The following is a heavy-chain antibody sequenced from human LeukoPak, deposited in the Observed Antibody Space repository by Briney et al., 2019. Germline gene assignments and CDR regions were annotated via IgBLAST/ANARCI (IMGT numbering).Heavy chain of an antibody. J-gene: IGHJ4*02. Sequence: GGSLRLSCAASGFTFSSVAMSWVRQAPGKGLEWVSYISSSSSTIYYADSVKGRFTISRDNAKNSLYLQMNSLRAEDTAVYYCARDLYRTVVVPHYFDYWGQGTLVTVSS. CDR1: GFTFSSVA. D-gene: IGHD3-22*01. CDR2: ISSSSSTI. V-gene: IGHV3-48*01. CDR3: ARDLYRTVVVPHYFDY.